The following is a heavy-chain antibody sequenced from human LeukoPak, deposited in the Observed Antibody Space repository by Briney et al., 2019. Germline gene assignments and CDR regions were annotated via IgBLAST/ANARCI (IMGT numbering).Heavy chain of an antibody. V-gene: IGHV1-46*01. CDR2: INLNGGNP. D-gene: IGHD1-26*01. J-gene: IGHJ4*02. Sequence: GASVKVSCKASGDTFTKYHMHWVRQAPGQGLEWMGLINLNGGNPIYGQNFQGRVTMTWDTSTSTGYMDLSSLRSEGTAVYFCAIEYTGSSYLDHWGQGTLVTVSS. CDR3: AIEYTGSSYLDH. CDR1: GDTFTKYH.